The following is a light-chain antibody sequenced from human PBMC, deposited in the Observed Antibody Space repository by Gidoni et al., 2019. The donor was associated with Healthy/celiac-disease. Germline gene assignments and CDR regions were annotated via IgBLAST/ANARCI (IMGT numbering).Light chain of an antibody. Sequence: IQMTPSPSPLYASVGDSVPITCRASQGISNYLAWYQQKPGKVPTLLIYAASTLQSGVPSRFSGSGSGTDFTLTISSLQPEDVATYYCQKYNSAWTFGQGTKVEIK. J-gene: IGKJ1*01. V-gene: IGKV1-27*01. CDR1: QGISNY. CDR2: AAS. CDR3: QKYNSAWT.